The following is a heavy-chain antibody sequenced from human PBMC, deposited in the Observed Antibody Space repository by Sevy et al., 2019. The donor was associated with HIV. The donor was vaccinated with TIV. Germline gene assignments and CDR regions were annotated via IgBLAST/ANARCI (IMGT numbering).Heavy chain of an antibody. D-gene: IGHD3-22*01. J-gene: IGHJ5*02. CDR3: AREAYYYDSSGYYVHWFGP. V-gene: IGHV1-2*02. CDR1: GYTFTGYY. CDR2: INPNSGGT. Sequence: ASVKVSCKASGYTFTGYYMHWVRQAPGQGLEWMGWINPNSGGTNYAQKFQGRVTMTRDTSISTAYMELSRLRSDDTAVYYCAREAYYYDSSGYYVHWFGPWGQGTLVTVSS.